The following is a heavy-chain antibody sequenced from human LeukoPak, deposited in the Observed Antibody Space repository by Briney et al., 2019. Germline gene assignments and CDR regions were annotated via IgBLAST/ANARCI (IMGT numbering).Heavy chain of an antibody. CDR1: GFTFSSYA. J-gene: IGHJ6*02. Sequence: GGSLRLSCAASGFTFSSYAMHWVRQAPGKGLEWVAVISYDGSNKYYADSVKGRFTISRDNSKNTLYLQMNSLRAEDTAVYYCARDEGGSGWYYYYGMDVWGQGTTVTVSS. CDR2: ISYDGSNK. V-gene: IGHV3-30*04. CDR3: ARDEGGSGWYYYYGMDV. D-gene: IGHD6-19*01.